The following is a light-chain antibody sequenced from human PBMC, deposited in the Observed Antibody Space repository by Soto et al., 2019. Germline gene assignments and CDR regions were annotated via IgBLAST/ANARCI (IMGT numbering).Light chain of an antibody. CDR2: TVS. CDR3: MQRIEFPWT. J-gene: IGKJ1*01. V-gene: IGKV2-40*01. Sequence: DFVVTQSPLSLPVTLGQPASISCRSGQSLVFSDGNTYLDWYLQKPGQSPQLLIYTVSYRASGVPERFSGSGSGTDFTLRISRAEADDVGVYYCMQRIEFPWTFGQGTKVDIK. CDR1: QSLVFSDGNTY.